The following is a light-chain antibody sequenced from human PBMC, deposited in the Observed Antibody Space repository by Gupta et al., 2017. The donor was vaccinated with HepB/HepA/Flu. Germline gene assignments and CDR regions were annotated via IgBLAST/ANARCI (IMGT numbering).Light chain of an antibody. CDR2: AAS. J-gene: IGKJ2*01. CDR3: QQSYRTPYT. Sequence: DSQKTQSPFSLSASVGDRVTITCRANQSISTYLNWYQQKRGKAPKLLIFAASRLQSGVPSRFSGSGSGTDFTLTISSLQPEDFATYYCQQSYRTPYTFGRGTKMEI. CDR1: QSISTY. V-gene: IGKV1-39*01.